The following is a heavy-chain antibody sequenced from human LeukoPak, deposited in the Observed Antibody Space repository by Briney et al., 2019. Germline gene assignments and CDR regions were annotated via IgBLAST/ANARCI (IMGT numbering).Heavy chain of an antibody. Sequence: ASVKVSCKASGYTFTSYGISWVRQAPGQGLEWMGWISAYNGNTNYAQKLQGRVTMTTDTPTSTAYMELRSLRSDDTAVYYCARISLVVDTARVPPPFQHWGQGTLVTVSS. CDR2: ISAYNGNT. D-gene: IGHD5-18*01. V-gene: IGHV1-18*01. CDR1: GYTFTSYG. CDR3: ARISLVVDTARVPPPFQH. J-gene: IGHJ1*01.